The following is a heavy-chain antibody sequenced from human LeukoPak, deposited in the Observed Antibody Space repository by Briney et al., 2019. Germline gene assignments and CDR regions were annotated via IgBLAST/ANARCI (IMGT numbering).Heavy chain of an antibody. V-gene: IGHV6-1*01. CDR1: GDSVSSNNGA. J-gene: IGHJ4*02. CDR3: ARDVGTTGWHTFDY. Sequence: SQTLSLTCAISGDSVSSNNGAWNWIRQSPSRGLEWLGRTYYRSKLYNDYAESLISRITISPVTSKNQFSLQLYSVTPEDTAVYYCARDVGTTGWHTFDYWGQGTLVTVSS. D-gene: IGHD3-9*01. CDR2: TYYRSKLYN.